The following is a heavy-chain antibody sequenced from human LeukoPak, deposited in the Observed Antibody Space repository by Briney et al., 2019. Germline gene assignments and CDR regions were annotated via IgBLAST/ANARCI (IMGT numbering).Heavy chain of an antibody. V-gene: IGHV4-39*07. D-gene: IGHD3-10*01. CDR3: ARVRPPTNYYGSGRSGYFQH. CDR2: TYYSGST. J-gene: IGHJ1*01. Sequence: ETLSLTCTVSGGSISSSSYYWGWIRQPPGKGLEWIGSTYYSGSTYYNPSLKSRVTISVDTSKNQFSLKLSSVTAADTAVYYCARVRPPTNYYGSGRSGYFQHWGQGTLVTVSS. CDR1: GGSISSSSYY.